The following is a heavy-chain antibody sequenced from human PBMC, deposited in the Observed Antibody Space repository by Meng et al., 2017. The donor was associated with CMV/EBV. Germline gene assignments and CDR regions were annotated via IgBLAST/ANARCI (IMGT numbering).Heavy chain of an antibody. V-gene: IGHV1-69*05. D-gene: IGHD3-3*01. CDR1: GGTFSSYA. Sequence: SVKVSCKASGGTFSSYAISWVRQAPGQGLEWMGGIIPIFGTANYAQKFQGRVTITTDESTSTAYMELSSLRSEDTAVYYCASYEAPSYYDFWSGYYIPNRRRQAGYYYYYGMDVWGQGTTVTVSS. CDR3: ASYEAPSYYDFWSGYYIPNRRRQAGYYYYYGMDV. CDR2: IIPIFGTA. J-gene: IGHJ6*02.